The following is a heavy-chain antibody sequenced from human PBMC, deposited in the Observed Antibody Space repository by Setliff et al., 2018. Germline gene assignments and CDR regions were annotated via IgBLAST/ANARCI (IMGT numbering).Heavy chain of an antibody. CDR1: GYIFAGYY. CDR3: ARAGSAAAGRKGVLEY. V-gene: IGHV1-2*02. CDR2: INPISGGA. Sequence: ASVKVSCKASGYIFAGYYMHWVRQTPGQGLEWMGWINPISGGANYAQKFQGRVTLTRDTSISTGYMELSRLRSDDTAVYYCARAGSAAAGRKGVLEYWGQGSLVTVSS. D-gene: IGHD6-13*01. J-gene: IGHJ4*02.